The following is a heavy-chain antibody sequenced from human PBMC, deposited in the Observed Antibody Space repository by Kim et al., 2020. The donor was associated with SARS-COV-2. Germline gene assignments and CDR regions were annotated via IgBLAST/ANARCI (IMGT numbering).Heavy chain of an antibody. J-gene: IGHJ4*02. CDR3: ARDRFTYYDILTGYYKDY. Sequence: ASVKVSCKASGYTFTSYGISWVRQAPGQGLEWMGWISAYNGNTNYAQKLQGRVTMTTDTSTSTAYMELRSLRSDDTAVYYCARDRFTYYDILTGYYKDYWGQGTLVTVSS. CDR1: GYTFTSYG. CDR2: ISAYNGNT. V-gene: IGHV1-18*04. D-gene: IGHD3-9*01.